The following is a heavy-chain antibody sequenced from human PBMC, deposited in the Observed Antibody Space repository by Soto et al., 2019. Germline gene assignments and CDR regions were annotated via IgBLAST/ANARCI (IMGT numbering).Heavy chain of an antibody. CDR1: GFTFSSYG. Sequence: QVQLVESGGDVVQPGRSLRLSCAASGFTFSSYGMHWVRQAPGKGLEWVAVISYDGSNKYYADSVKGRFTISRDNSKNTLFLQVNSLRAEDTAVYYCAKDRYCRSTSCYSFDYWGQGTLVTVSS. CDR3: AKDRYCRSTSCYSFDY. V-gene: IGHV3-30*18. CDR2: ISYDGSNK. J-gene: IGHJ4*02. D-gene: IGHD2-2*01.